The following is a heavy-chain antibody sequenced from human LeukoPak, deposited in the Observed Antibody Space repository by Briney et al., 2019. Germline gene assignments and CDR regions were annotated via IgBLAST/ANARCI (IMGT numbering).Heavy chain of an antibody. J-gene: IGHJ5*02. CDR2: INHSGST. V-gene: IGHV4-34*01. D-gene: IGHD3-9*01. CDR1: GGSFSGYY. Sequence: SETLSLTCAGYGGSFSGYYWSWIRQPPGKGLEWIGEINHSGSTNYNPSLKSRVTISVDTSKNQFSLKLSSVTAADTAVYYCAREPSYDILTWFDPWGQGTLVTVSS. CDR3: AREPSYDILTWFDP.